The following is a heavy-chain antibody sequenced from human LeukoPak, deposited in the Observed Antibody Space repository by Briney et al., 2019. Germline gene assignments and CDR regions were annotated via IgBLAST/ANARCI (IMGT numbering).Heavy chain of an antibody. V-gene: IGHV3-53*01. CDR3: AGGIAVATDY. CDR2: VYSGGST. J-gene: IGHJ4*02. CDR1: GCTVRSNY. D-gene: IGHD6-19*01. Sequence: GGSLRLSCAASGCTVRSNYMTWVRPAPGKGLEWVSVVYSGGSTNYADSVKGRFTISRDNSKNTLYLQMNSLRAEDTAVYYCAGGIAVATDYWGQGTLVTVSS.